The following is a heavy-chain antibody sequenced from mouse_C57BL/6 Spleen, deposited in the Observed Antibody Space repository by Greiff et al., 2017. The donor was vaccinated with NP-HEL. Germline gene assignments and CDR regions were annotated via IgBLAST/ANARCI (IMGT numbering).Heavy chain of an antibody. J-gene: IGHJ2*01. V-gene: IGHV1-7*01. CDR3: ARWMIKARYFDY. D-gene: IGHD2-4*01. Sequence: QVQLKESGAELAKPGASVKLSCKASGYTFTSYWMHWVKQRPGQGLEWIGYINPSSGYTKYNQKFKDKATLTADKSSRPAYMQLSSLKYEDSAFYSSARWMIKARYFDYWGKGATLTVSS. CDR2: INPSSGYT. CDR1: GYTFTSYW.